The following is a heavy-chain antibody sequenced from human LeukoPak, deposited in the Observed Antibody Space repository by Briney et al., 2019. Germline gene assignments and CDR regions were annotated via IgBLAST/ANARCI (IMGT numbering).Heavy chain of an antibody. CDR2: ISSSGSTI. V-gene: IGHV3-48*04. Sequence: PGGSLRLSCSASGFTLSNYWIHWVRQAPGKGLEWVSYISSSGSTIYYADSVKGRFTISRDNAKNSLYLQMNSLRAEDTAVYYCPELGITMIGGVWGKGTTVTISS. D-gene: IGHD3-10*02. J-gene: IGHJ6*04. CDR1: GFTLSNYW. CDR3: PELGITMIGGV.